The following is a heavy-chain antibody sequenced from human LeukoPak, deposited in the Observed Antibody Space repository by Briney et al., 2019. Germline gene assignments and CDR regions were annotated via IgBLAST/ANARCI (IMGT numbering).Heavy chain of an antibody. CDR1: GGSISSSNW. V-gene: IGHV4-4*02. Sequence: PSESRSLTCAVSGGSISSSNWWSCVRQPPGKGLEWIWEIYHSGSTNYNPSLKNRLTISVDKSKNQFSLKLSSVTAADTAVYYCARDLRLRPFYYYYGMDVWGKGTTVTVSS. J-gene: IGHJ6*04. D-gene: IGHD4-17*01. CDR3: ARDLRLRPFYYYYGMDV. CDR2: IYHSGST.